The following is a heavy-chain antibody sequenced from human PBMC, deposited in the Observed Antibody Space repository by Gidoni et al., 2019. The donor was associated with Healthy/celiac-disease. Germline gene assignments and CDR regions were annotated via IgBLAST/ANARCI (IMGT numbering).Heavy chain of an antibody. CDR1: GGSFSGYY. V-gene: IGHV4-34*01. J-gene: IGHJ4*02. Sequence: QVQLQQWGAGLLKPSETLSLTCAVYGGSFSGYYWSWIRQPPGKGLEWIGEINHSGSTNYNPSLKSRVTISVDTSKNQFSLKLSSVTAADTAVYYCARGKQWLSYFDYWGQGTLVTVSS. D-gene: IGHD6-19*01. CDR2: INHSGST. CDR3: ARGKQWLSYFDY.